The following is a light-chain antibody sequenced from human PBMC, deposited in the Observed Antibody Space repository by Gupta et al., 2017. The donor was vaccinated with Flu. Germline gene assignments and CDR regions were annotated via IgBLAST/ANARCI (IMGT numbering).Light chain of an antibody. CDR3: QSYDSSLSGLL. CDR2: GNS. CDR1: NSSVGARYD. V-gene: IGLV1-40*01. J-gene: IGLJ2*01. Sequence: QSVLTQPPSVSGAPGQRVTISCTGSNSSVGARYDVHWYQRLPVTAPKLLIFGNSTRPSGVPDRFSGSKSGTSASLAITGLQAEDEADYYCQSYDSSLSGLLFGGGTKLTVL.